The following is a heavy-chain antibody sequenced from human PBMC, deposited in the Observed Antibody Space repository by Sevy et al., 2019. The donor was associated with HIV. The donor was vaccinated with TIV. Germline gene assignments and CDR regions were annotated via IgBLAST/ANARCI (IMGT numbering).Heavy chain of an antibody. J-gene: IGHJ4*02. CDR3: AALADCGGDCYSFDY. D-gene: IGHD2-21*02. CDR2: IYYSGST. V-gene: IGHV4-39*05. Sequence: GSPRLSCAVSGGSISSSSYYWGWIRQPPGKGLEWIGSIYYSGSTYYNPSLKSRVTISVDTSKNQFSLKLSSVTAADTAVYYCAALADCGGDCYSFDYWGQGTLVTVSS. CDR1: GGSISSSSYY.